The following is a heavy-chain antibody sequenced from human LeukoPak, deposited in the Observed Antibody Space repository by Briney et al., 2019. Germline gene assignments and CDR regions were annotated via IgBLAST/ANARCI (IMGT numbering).Heavy chain of an antibody. V-gene: IGHV3-48*03. Sequence: PGGSLRLSCAASGFTFSSYEMNWVRQAPGKGLEWVSYISSSGSTIYYADSVKGRFTISRDNAKNSLYLQMSSLRAEDTAVYYCARDSIRITTYDSYFDYWGQGTLVTVSS. D-gene: IGHD3-16*01. CDR3: ARDSIRITTYDSYFDY. J-gene: IGHJ4*02. CDR2: ISSSGSTI. CDR1: GFTFSSYE.